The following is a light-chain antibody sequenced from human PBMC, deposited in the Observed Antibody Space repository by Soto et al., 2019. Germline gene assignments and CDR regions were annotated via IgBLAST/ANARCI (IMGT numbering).Light chain of an antibody. CDR2: DDA. V-gene: IGLV3-21*02. CDR3: QVWDSSDDPVV. Sequence: SYELTQSPSVSVAPGQTASITWGGENIDGKTVYWYQQKSGQAPLLVVYDDAARPSGIPERFSGSISGSTATLTISRVEAGDEADYYCQVWDSSDDPVVFGGGTKLTVL. J-gene: IGLJ2*01. CDR1: NIDGKT.